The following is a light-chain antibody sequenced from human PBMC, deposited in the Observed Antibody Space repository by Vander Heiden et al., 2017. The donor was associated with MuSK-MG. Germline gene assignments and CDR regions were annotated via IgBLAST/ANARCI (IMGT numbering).Light chain of an antibody. CDR3: AAWDDSLNGVV. Sequence: QSVLTQTPTTSGTPGQRVPISCSGSTDNIGRNPVNGYQMYPGTAPKLLIYSCNPRPSAVPDRFSGPKSASSASLAPNRLQSEDEADYYWAAWDDSLNGVVFGGGTKLTVL. CDR1: TDNIGRNP. CDR2: SCN. J-gene: IGLJ2*01. V-gene: IGLV1-44*01.